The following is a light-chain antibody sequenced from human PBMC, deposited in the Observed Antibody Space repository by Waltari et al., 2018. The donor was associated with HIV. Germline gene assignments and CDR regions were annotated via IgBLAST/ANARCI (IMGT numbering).Light chain of an antibody. CDR2: EVS. CDR3: NSYTSISTWV. Sequence: QSVLAQPPSTSGTPGQTISISCSGSNSNIARNTVDWYQQFPGTAPKLMIYEVSKRPAGVSHRFSGSKSGNTASLTISGLQPEDEADYYCNSYTSISTWVFGGGTKLTVL. CDR1: NSNIARNT. J-gene: IGLJ3*02. V-gene: IGLV1-44*01.